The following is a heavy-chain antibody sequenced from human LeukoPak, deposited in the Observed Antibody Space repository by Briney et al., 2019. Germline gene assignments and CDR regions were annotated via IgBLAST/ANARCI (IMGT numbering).Heavy chain of an antibody. D-gene: IGHD6-13*01. CDR1: GYTFTSYA. Sequence: ASVKVSCKASGYTFTSYAMHWVRQASGQRLEWMGWINAGNGNTKYSQEFQGRVTITRDTSASTAYMELSSLRSEDMAVYYCARVLAAGTFLGAFDIWGQGTMVTVSS. V-gene: IGHV1-3*03. J-gene: IGHJ3*02. CDR2: INAGNGNT. CDR3: ARVLAAGTFLGAFDI.